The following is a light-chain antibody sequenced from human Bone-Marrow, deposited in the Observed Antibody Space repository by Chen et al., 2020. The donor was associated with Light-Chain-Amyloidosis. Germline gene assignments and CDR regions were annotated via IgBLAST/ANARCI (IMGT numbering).Light chain of an antibody. Sequence: EIVLTQSPGTLSLSPGERATLSCRASQSVSISYLAWYQQKPGQAPRLLIYAAARRATGIPDRFSGSGSGTDFTLTISRLEPEDFAVYYCQQYGSSGYTFGQGTRLEIK. CDR3: QQYGSSGYT. CDR2: AAA. J-gene: IGKJ2*01. CDR1: QSVSISY. V-gene: IGKV3-20*01.